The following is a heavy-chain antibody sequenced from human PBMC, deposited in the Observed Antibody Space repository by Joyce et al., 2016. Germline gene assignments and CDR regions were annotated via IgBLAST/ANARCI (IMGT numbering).Heavy chain of an antibody. V-gene: IGHV5-10-1*01. CDR3: ARHVTDWFDP. D-gene: IGHD3-10*02. CDR1: GNSGTSSG. J-gene: IGHJ5*02. Sequence: KGSGNSGTSSGHQWGRQTAVISQEAMGRIDPRHSYISDSPSCEGHVTISGDKTTRAAYLQWSSLRASDTAIYYCARHVTDWFDPWGQGTLVTVSS. CDR2: IDPRHSYI.